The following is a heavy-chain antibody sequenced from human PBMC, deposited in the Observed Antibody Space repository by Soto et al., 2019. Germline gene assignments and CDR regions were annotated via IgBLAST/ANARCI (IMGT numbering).Heavy chain of an antibody. J-gene: IGHJ6*02. CDR3: APQGLPNYYYYGMDV. Sequence: QVQLVQSGAEVKKPGSSVKVSCKASGGTFSSYAISWVRQAPGQGLEWMGGIIPIFGTANYAQKFQGRVTTTADESTSNAYMELSSLRSEDRAVYYCAPQGLPNYYYYGMDVWGQGTTVTVSS. D-gene: IGHD5-18*01. V-gene: IGHV1-69*12. CDR2: IIPIFGTA. CDR1: GGTFSSYA.